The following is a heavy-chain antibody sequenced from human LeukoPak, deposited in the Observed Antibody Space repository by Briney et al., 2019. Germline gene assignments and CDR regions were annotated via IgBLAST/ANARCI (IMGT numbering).Heavy chain of an antibody. D-gene: IGHD6-19*01. J-gene: IGHJ4*02. Sequence: PGGSLRLSCAASGFTFSSYWMSWVRQAPGKGLEWVANIKQDGSEKYYVDSVKGRFTISRDNAKNSLCLQMNSLRAEDTAVYYCARDLVKQWLVNDYWGQGTLVTVSS. CDR2: IKQDGSEK. V-gene: IGHV3-7*01. CDR1: GFTFSSYW. CDR3: ARDLVKQWLVNDY.